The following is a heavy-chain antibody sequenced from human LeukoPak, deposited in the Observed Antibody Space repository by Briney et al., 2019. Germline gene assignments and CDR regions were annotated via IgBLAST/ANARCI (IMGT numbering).Heavy chain of an antibody. J-gene: IGHJ4*02. Sequence: ASVKVSCKASGYTFTSYAISWVRQAPGQGLEWMGGIIPIFGTANYAQKFQGRVTITADESTSTAYMELSSLRSEDTAVYYCARDDYGDYRDLYYFDYWGQGTLVTVSS. V-gene: IGHV1-69*13. CDR3: ARDDYGDYRDLYYFDY. CDR2: IIPIFGTA. CDR1: GYTFTSYA. D-gene: IGHD4-17*01.